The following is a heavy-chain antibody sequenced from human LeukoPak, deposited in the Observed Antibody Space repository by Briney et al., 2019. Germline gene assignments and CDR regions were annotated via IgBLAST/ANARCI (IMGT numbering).Heavy chain of an antibody. Sequence: KTSETLSLTCTVSGGSISSYYWSWIRQPPGKGLEWIGYIYYSGSTNYNPSLKSRVTISVDTSKNQFSLKLSSVTAADTAVYYCARHRPVTTFWFDPWGQGTLVTVSS. V-gene: IGHV4-59*08. D-gene: IGHD4-17*01. CDR3: ARHRPVTTFWFDP. J-gene: IGHJ5*02. CDR2: IYYSGST. CDR1: GGSISSYY.